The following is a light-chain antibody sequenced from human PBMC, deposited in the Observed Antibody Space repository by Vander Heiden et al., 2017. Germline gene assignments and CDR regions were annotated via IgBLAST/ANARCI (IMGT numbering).Light chain of an antibody. CDR2: SNN. CDR1: GSTLGSPN. V-gene: IGLV1-44*01. J-gene: IGLJ3*02. Sequence: SLLTQPPSASGNPGQRVTLSRSGSGSTLGSPNVNWYQQRSGRAPKLLIHSNNKRPSGVPDRFSGSRSGTSASLSISGLQAEDESVYYCATWEVTLTGDWVFGGGTKLTVL. CDR3: ATWEVTLTGDWV.